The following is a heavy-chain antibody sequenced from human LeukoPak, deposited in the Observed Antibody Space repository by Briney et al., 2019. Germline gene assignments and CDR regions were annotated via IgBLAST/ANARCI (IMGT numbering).Heavy chain of an antibody. V-gene: IGHV4-61*02. CDR3: AGRYLPKTVTTFDY. CDR2: IYTSGST. Sequence: SETLSLTCTVSGASISDGDYYWSWIRQPAGRGLEWIGRIYTSGSTNYNPSLESRVSISVDTSRNHFSLTLTSVTAADTAVHFCAGRYLPKTVTTFDYWGQGTLVTVSS. CDR1: GASISDGDYY. J-gene: IGHJ4*02. D-gene: IGHD4-17*01.